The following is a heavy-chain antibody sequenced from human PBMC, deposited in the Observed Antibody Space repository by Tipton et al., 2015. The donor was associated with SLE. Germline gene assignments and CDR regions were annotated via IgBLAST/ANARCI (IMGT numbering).Heavy chain of an antibody. Sequence: SLRLSCVASGYIFSHYSMNWVRQAPGKGLEWVSSIRSSSGYIYYADSVKGRFTISRDTAKNSLYLQMDSLRAEDSAVYYCARIHRSGQNCYERDVGGQGPTVSVSS. CDR1: GYIFSHYS. D-gene: IGHD3-22*01. CDR2: IRSSSGYI. J-gene: IGHJ6*02. V-gene: IGHV3-21*03. CDR3: ARIHRSGQNCYERDV.